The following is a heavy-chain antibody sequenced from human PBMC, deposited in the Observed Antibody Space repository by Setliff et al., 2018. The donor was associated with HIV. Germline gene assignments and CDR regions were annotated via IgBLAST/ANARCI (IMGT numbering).Heavy chain of an antibody. J-gene: IGHJ4*02. CDR1: GGSISSYY. D-gene: IGHD1-1*01. V-gene: IGHV4-59*01. Sequence: PSETLSLPCTVSGGSISSYYWSWIRQPPGEGLEWIGYIFYSGSTNYNPSLKSRVTISLDTSENQSSLKLTSVTAADTAVYYCASAGSGTRAPPRYWGQGTLVTVSS. CDR2: IFYSGST. CDR3: ASAGSGTRAPPRY.